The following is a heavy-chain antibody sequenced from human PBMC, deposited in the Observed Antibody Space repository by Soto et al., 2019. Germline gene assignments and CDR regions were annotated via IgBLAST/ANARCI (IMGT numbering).Heavy chain of an antibody. J-gene: IGHJ6*02. CDR2: IYPGDSDT. CDR1: GYSFTSYW. CDR3: AASIAVAGYGMDV. D-gene: IGHD6-19*01. V-gene: IGHV5-51*01. Sequence: GASLKISCKGSGYSFTSYWIGWVRQMPGKGLEWMGIIYPGDSDTRYSPSFQGQVTISADKSISTAYLQWSSLKASDTAMYYCAASIAVAGYGMDVWGQGTTVTVSS.